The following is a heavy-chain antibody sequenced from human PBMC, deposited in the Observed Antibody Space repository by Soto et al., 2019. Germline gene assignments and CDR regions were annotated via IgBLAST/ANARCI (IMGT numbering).Heavy chain of an antibody. V-gene: IGHV3-74*01. J-gene: IGHJ3*01. CDR2: IKTDGTYT. Sequence: EVQLVESGGGLVQPGGSLTLSCAASGFSVSYHWMHWVRLGPGRGLESISRIKTDGTYTDYADSVKGRFTISRDNAKNMLYLQMDSLRPEDTAVYYCARPKGAEYSAFDVWGQGTVVTVSS. CDR1: GFSVSYHW. CDR3: ARPKGAEYSAFDV. D-gene: IGHD2-15*01.